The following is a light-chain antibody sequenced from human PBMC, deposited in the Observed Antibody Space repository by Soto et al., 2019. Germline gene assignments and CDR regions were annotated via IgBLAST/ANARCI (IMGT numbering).Light chain of an antibody. CDR1: QSVSSY. J-gene: IGKJ5*01. V-gene: IGKV3-11*01. CDR3: QQRSNWIT. CDR2: DAS. Sequence: EIVLTQSPATLSLSPGQRATLSCRASQSVSSYLAWYQQKPGQAPRLLIYDASNRATGIPARFSGSGSGTVFTLISSRLDDDDFAYYYCQQRSNWITFGQGTRLEIK.